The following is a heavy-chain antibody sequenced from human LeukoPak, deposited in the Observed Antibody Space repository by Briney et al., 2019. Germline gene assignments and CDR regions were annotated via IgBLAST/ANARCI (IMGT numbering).Heavy chain of an antibody. J-gene: IGHJ3*02. CDR3: AKDTSLGAFDI. V-gene: IGHV3-9*01. CDR2: ISWNSGSI. Sequence: GGSLRLSCAASGFTFPNYAMSWVRQAPGKGLEWVSGISWNSGSIGYADSVKGRFTISRDNAKNSLYLQMNSLRAEDTALYYCAKDTSLGAFDIWGQGTMVTVSS. CDR1: GFTFPNYA.